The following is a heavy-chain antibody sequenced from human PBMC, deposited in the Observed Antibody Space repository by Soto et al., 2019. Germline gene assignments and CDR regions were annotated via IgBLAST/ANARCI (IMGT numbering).Heavy chain of an antibody. D-gene: IGHD2-15*01. V-gene: IGHV4-30-2*01. CDR1: GGSISSGGYS. CDR3: AREMVAAPNWFDP. CDR2: IYHSGST. Sequence: QLQLQESGSGLVKPSQTLSLTCAVSGGSISSGGYSWSWIRQPPGKGLEWIGYIYHSGSTYYNPSLKSRVIISVDRSKNQFSLKLSSVTAADTAVYYCAREMVAAPNWFDPWGQGTLVTVSS. J-gene: IGHJ5*02.